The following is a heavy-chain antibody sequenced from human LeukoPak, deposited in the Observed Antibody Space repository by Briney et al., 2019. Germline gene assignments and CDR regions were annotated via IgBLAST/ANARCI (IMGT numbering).Heavy chain of an antibody. CDR3: ARGRYFGYYLY. Sequence: SETLSLTCTVSGYSISSGYYWGWIRQPPGKGLEWIGSIYYSGSTYYNPSLKSRVTISVDTSKNQFSLKLSSVTAADTAVYYCARGRYFGYYLYWGQGTLVTVSS. V-gene: IGHV4-38-2*02. CDR1: GYSISSGYY. CDR2: IYYSGST. D-gene: IGHD3-3*01. J-gene: IGHJ4*02.